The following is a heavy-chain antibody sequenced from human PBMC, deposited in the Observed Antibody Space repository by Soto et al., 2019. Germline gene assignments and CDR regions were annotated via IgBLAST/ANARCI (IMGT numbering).Heavy chain of an antibody. CDR2: IYPGDSDT. CDR3: ARQLGQYSSSWYAFDI. D-gene: IGHD6-13*01. CDR1: GYSFTSYW. V-gene: IGHV5-51*01. J-gene: IGHJ3*02. Sequence: PGESLKISCKGSGYSFTSYWIGWVRQMPGKGLEWMGIIYPGDSDTRYSPSFRGQVTISADNSISTAYLQWSSLRASDTAIYYCARQLGQYSSSWYAFDIWGQGTMVTVSS.